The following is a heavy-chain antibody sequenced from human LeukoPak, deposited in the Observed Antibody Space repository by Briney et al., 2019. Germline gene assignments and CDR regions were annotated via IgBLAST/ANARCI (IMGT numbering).Heavy chain of an antibody. CDR2: IKQDGSEK. Sequence: GGSLRLSCAASGFTFSSYWMSWVRQAPGKGLEWVANIKQDGSEKYYVDSVKGRFTISRDNAKNSLYLQMNSLRAEDTAVYYCARDYRGDILTGYEGFDYWGQGTLVTVSS. CDR3: ARDYRGDILTGYEGFDY. J-gene: IGHJ4*02. V-gene: IGHV3-7*01. D-gene: IGHD3-9*01. CDR1: GFTFSSYW.